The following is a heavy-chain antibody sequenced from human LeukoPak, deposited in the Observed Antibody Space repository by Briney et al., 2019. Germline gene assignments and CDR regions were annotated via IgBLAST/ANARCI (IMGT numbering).Heavy chain of an antibody. Sequence: SETLSLTCAVYGGSFSGYYWSWIRQPPGKGLEWIGEINHSGSTNYNPSLKSRVTISVDTSKNQFSLKLGSVTAADTAVYYCARARVDTVDYWGQGTLVTVSS. CDR3: ARARVDTVDY. J-gene: IGHJ4*02. V-gene: IGHV4-34*01. D-gene: IGHD5-18*01. CDR1: GGSFSGYY. CDR2: INHSGST.